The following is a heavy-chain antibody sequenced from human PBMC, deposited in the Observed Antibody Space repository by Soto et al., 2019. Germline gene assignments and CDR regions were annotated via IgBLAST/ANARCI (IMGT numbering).Heavy chain of an antibody. J-gene: IGHJ6*02. V-gene: IGHV1-8*01. CDR2: MNPNSGNT. CDR3: AREVVSRGMDV. D-gene: IGHD2-15*01. CDR1: GYTFTSYD. Sequence: QVQLVQSGAEVKKPGASVKVSCKASGYTFTSYDINWVRQATGQGLEWMGWMNPNSGNTGYAQKFQGRVTXNXXTARSTAYMELSSGRAEDTAVYYCAREVVSRGMDVWGQGATVTVSS.